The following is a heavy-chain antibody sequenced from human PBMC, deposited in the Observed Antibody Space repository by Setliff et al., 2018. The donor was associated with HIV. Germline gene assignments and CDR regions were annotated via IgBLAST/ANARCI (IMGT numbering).Heavy chain of an antibody. D-gene: IGHD3-3*01. CDR3: APGEGVASTYYHD. V-gene: IGHV4-59*02. Sequence: NPSETLSLTCTVSDDSVSTFYWNWTRQPPGKGLEWIGFIHHTGSTVSNPSLKSRVTILMDLSRNQLSLHLASVTTADTAVYFCAPGEGVASTYYHDWGQGTQVTVSS. CDR2: IHHTGST. CDR1: DDSVSTFY. J-gene: IGHJ4*01.